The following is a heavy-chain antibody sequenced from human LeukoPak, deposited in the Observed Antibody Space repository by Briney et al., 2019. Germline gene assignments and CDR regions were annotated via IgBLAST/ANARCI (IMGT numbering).Heavy chain of an antibody. CDR2: IYSGGST. V-gene: IGHV3-66*01. CDR1: GFTFSSYA. Sequence: GGSLRLSCAASGFTFSSYAMSWVRQAPGKGLEWVSVIYSGGSTYYADSVKGRFTISRDNSKNTLYLQMNSLRAEDTAMYYCTRDSFCSSSSCYFNYWGQGTLVTVSS. D-gene: IGHD2-2*01. J-gene: IGHJ4*02. CDR3: TRDSFCSSSSCYFNY.